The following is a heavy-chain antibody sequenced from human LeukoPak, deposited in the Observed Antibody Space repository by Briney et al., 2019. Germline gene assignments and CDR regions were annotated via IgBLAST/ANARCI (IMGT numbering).Heavy chain of an antibody. Sequence: AGGSLRLSCAASGFTFSYYAMNWVRQAPGKGLEWVSSISTRSTYIYYADSLKGRFTISRDNAGNSLYLQMNSLRAEDTAVYYCARNSSGSTSRIDYWGQGPLVTVSS. D-gene: IGHD2-2*01. V-gene: IGHV3-21*01. CDR2: ISTRSTYI. CDR1: GFTFSYYA. J-gene: IGHJ4*02. CDR3: ARNSSGSTSRIDY.